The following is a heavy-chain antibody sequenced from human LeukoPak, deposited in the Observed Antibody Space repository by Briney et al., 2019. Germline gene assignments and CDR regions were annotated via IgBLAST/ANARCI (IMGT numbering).Heavy chain of an antibody. CDR2: ISGSGGST. CDR3: AKGHRATAGNYFDY. D-gene: IGHD6-13*01. Sequence: GGSLRLSCAASGFTFSSYATSWVRQAPGKGLEWVSGISGSGGSTYYADSVKGRFTISRDNSKNTLYVQMNSLRAEDTAVYYCAKGHRATAGNYFDYWGQGTLVTDSS. J-gene: IGHJ4*02. CDR1: GFTFSSYA. V-gene: IGHV3-23*01.